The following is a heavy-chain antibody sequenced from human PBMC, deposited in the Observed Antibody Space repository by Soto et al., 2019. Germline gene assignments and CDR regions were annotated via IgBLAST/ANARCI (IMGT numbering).Heavy chain of an antibody. V-gene: IGHV1-69*08. CDR2: IIPILGIA. CDR1: GGTFSSYT. Sequence: QVQLVQSGAEVKKPGSSVKVSCKASGGTFSSYTISWVRQAPGQGLEWMGRIIPILGIANYAQKFQGRVTMTADKATTTAYMELSSLRSEDTAVYYCARDAASYYDFWRGQRAYYMDVWVKGTTVIVSS. CDR3: ARDAASYYDFWRGQRAYYMDV. J-gene: IGHJ6*03. D-gene: IGHD3-3*01.